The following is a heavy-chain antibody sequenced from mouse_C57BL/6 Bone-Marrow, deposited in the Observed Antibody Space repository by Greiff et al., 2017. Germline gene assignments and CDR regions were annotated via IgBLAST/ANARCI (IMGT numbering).Heavy chain of an antibody. V-gene: IGHV1-19*01. CDR2: INPYNGGT. Sequence: VQLKQSGPVLVKPGASVKMSCKASGYTFTDYYMNWVKQSHGKSLEWIGVINPYNGGTSYNQKFKGKATLTVDKSSSTAYMELNSLTSEDSAVYYCARSYYGKYWGQGTTLTVSS. CDR1: GYTFTDYY. CDR3: ARSYYGKY. J-gene: IGHJ2*01. D-gene: IGHD2-10*01.